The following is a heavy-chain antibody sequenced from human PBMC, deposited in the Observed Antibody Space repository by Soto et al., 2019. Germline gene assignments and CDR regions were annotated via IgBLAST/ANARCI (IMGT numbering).Heavy chain of an antibody. CDR2: VAYSGTA. CDR3: ARITGRHLDY. D-gene: IGHD1-20*01. V-gene: IGHV4-39*02. CDR1: SGCISGTNVF. Sequence: NPSVRLWRPGTVSSGCISGTNVFSLWVRQHPGKGMECIGNVAYSGTAYFSPSLATRVTFQVDTSKNHFSLTLYSVTAADTAVYYCARITGRHLDYWGQGILVTVS. J-gene: IGHJ4*02.